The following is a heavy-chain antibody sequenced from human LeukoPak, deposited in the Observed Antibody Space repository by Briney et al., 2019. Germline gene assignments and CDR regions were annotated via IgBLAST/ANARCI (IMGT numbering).Heavy chain of an antibody. CDR3: ARTDYDILTGARMDV. CDR1: GYTFTNYG. D-gene: IGHD3-9*01. V-gene: IGHV1-18*04. J-gene: IGHJ6*04. Sequence: GASVKVSCKASGYTFTNYGITWVRQAPGQGREGMGWISAYNANTNYAQKFQGRVTITTDTSTSTVYMELRSLRSDDTAIYYCARTDYDILTGARMDVWGKGTTVTVSS. CDR2: ISAYNANT.